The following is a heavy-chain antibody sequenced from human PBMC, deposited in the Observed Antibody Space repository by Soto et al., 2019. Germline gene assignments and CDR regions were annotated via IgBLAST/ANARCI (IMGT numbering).Heavy chain of an antibody. D-gene: IGHD5-12*01. CDR3: AKDSMSGYDYHSFDF. CDR2: INPNSGGT. V-gene: IGHV1-2*02. CDR1: GFTFTGHY. J-gene: IGHJ4*02. Sequence: ASVKVSCKASGFTFTGHYIHWVRQAPGQGLEWMGWINPNSGGTSYAQKFQGRVTMTRDTSITTVYMELSRLRSDDTAVYFCAKDSMSGYDYHSFDFWGQGALVTVSS.